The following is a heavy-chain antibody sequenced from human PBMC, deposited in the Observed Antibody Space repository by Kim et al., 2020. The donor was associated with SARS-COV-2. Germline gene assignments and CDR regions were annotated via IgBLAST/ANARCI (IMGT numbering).Heavy chain of an antibody. CDR2: IWYDGSNK. D-gene: IGHD3-3*02. J-gene: IGHJ4*02. CDR3: ARDLTIFGVVPTLDY. Sequence: GGSLRLSCAASGFTFSSYGMHWVRQAPGKGLEWVAVIWYDGSNKYYADSVKGRFTISRDNSKNTLYLQMNSLRAEDTAVYYCARDLTIFGVVPTLDYWGQGTLVTVSS. V-gene: IGHV3-33*01. CDR1: GFTFSSYG.